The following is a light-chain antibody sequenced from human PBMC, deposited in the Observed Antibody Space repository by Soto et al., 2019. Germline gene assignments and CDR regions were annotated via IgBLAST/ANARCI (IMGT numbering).Light chain of an antibody. CDR3: AVWDDSLNGRV. CDR2: GHN. Sequence: QSVLTQPPSASGTPGQRVTISCPGSSSSIGTNTVNWYQQLPGTAPKLLIYGHNQRPSGVPDRFSGSKSGTSASLAISGLQSEDEAIYYCAVWDDSLNGRVFGGGTKLTVL. V-gene: IGLV1-44*01. CDR1: SSSIGTNT. J-gene: IGLJ2*01.